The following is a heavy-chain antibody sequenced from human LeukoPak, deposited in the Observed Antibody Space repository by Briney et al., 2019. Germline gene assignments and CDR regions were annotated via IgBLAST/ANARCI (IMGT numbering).Heavy chain of an antibody. CDR2: ISGSGGST. V-gene: IGHV3-23*01. J-gene: IGHJ5*02. D-gene: IGHD3-3*01. CDR1: GFTFSSYA. Sequence: AGGSLRLSCAASGFTFSSYAMSWVRQAPGKGLEWVSAISGSGGSTYYADSVKGWFTISRDNSKNTLYLQMNSLRAEDTAVYYCAKDGGEYYDFWSGYSGGIKWFDPWGQGTLVTVSS. CDR3: AKDGGEYYDFWSGYSGGIKWFDP.